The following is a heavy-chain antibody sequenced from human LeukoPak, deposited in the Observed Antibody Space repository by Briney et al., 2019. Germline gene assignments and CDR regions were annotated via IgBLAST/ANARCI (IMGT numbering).Heavy chain of an antibody. J-gene: IGHJ4*02. CDR2: IYYSGST. CDR3: ARVPDYYDSSGYIDC. V-gene: IGHV4-30-4*08. CDR1: GGSISSGDYY. Sequence: SQTLSLTCTVSGGSISSGDYYWSWIRQPPGKGLEWIGYIYYSGSTYYNPSLKSRVTISVDTSKNQFSLKLSSVTAADTAVYYCARVPDYYDSSGYIDCWGQGTLVTVSS. D-gene: IGHD3-22*01.